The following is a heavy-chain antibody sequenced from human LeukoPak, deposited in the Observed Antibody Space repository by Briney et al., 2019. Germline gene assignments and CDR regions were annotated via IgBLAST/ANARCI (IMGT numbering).Heavy chain of an antibody. CDR3: ARDSEYSSSPTPMGYYYYYMDV. Sequence: GASVTVSCKASGYTFTSYYMHWVRQAPGQGLEWMGMINPSGGSTSYAQKFQGRVTMTRDMSTSTVYMELSSLRSEDTAVYYCARDSEYSSSPTPMGYYYYYMDVWGKGTTVTVS. CDR1: GYTFTSYY. D-gene: IGHD6-6*01. V-gene: IGHV1-46*01. CDR2: INPSGGST. J-gene: IGHJ6*03.